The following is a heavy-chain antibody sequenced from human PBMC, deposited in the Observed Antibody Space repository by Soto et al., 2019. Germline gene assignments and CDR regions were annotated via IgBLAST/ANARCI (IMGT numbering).Heavy chain of an antibody. J-gene: IGHJ5*02. Sequence: QLQLQESGPGLVKPSETLSLTCTVSGGSISSSSFHWGWIRQPPGKGLEWIGSIYYSGSTYYSPSLKSRVPISVDPSKNQFSLKLSSVTAADTAVYYCARRERAAGTDWWFDPWGQGTLVTVSS. CDR1: GGSISSSSFH. CDR2: IYYSGST. CDR3: ARRERAAGTDWWFDP. D-gene: IGHD6-13*01. V-gene: IGHV4-39*01.